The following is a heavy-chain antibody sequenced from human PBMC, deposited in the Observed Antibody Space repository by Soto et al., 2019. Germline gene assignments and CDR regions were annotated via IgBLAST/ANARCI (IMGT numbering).Heavy chain of an antibody. J-gene: IGHJ3*02. CDR1: GGSINSRIHS. CDR2: IYHDGNT. V-gene: IGHV4-30-2*01. CDR3: AREHYENSEYDGFDI. Sequence: PSETLSLTCTVSGGSINSRIHSWSCIRQPPGRGLEWIGCIYHDGNTKYNPALKSRVTISVDRSKSQFSLKLSSVTAADTAVYYCAREHYENSEYDGFDIWGEGTMVTVSS. D-gene: IGHD3-22*01.